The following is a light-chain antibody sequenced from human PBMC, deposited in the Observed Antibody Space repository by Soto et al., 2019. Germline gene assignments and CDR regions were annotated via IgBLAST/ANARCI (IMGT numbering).Light chain of an antibody. CDR3: QQYGAYPLT. V-gene: IGKV3-20*01. J-gene: IGKJ4*01. CDR1: QSVRSTY. Sequence: EIVLTQSPGTLSLSPGERATLSCRASQSVRSTYLAWYQQKPGLAPRLLIFGVSNRATGIPDRFSGSGSGTDFTLTISRLEPEDFAVYYCQQYGAYPLTFGGGTRVEFK. CDR2: GVS.